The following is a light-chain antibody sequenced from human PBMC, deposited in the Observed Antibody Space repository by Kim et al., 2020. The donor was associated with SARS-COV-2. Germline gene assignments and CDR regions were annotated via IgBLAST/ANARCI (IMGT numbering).Light chain of an antibody. CDR1: QSVRSGY. V-gene: IGKV3-20*01. J-gene: IGKJ5*01. Sequence: SPEERAPLACRASQSVRSGYLAWYQQKPGQAPRLLIYDASSRATGIPDRFSGSGSGTDFTLTISRLEPEDFAVYYCQQYTGSPITFGQGTRLEIK. CDR2: DAS. CDR3: QQYTGSPIT.